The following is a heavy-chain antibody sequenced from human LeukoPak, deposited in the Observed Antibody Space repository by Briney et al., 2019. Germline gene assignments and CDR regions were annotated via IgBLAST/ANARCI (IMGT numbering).Heavy chain of an antibody. Sequence: SVKVSCKASGGTFSSCAISWVRQAPGQGLEWMGRIIPILGIANYAQKFQGRVTITADKSTSTAYMELSSLRSEDTAVYYCARAEGKTTVTSYYFDYWGQGTLVTVSS. J-gene: IGHJ4*02. D-gene: IGHD4-11*01. CDR1: GGTFSSCA. CDR2: IIPILGIA. CDR3: ARAEGKTTVTSYYFDY. V-gene: IGHV1-69*04.